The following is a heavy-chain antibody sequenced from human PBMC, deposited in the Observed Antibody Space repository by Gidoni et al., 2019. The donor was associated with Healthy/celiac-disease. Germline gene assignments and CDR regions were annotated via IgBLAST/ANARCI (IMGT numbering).Heavy chain of an antibody. V-gene: IGHV1-69*09. Sequence: QVQLVQSGAEVTKPGSSVKVSCKAPGGTFSSYAISWVRQAPGKGLEWMGRIIPILGIANYAQKFQGRVTITADKSTSTAYMELSSLRSEDTAVYYCAKMAGFWEDYGGNERYFDYWGQGTLVTVSS. J-gene: IGHJ4*02. D-gene: IGHD4-17*01. CDR3: AKMAGFWEDYGGNERYFDY. CDR1: GGTFSSYA. CDR2: IIPILGIA.